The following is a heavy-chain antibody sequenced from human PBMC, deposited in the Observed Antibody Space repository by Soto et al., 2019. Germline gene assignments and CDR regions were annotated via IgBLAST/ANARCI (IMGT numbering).Heavy chain of an antibody. V-gene: IGHV4-31*03. CDR2: IYNSGNT. Sequence: PSETLSLTCTVSGGSISSSGYYWSWIRQHPGKGLEWIGYIYNSGNTYYNPSLKGRVSISVDTSKSQFSLKLSSVTAADTAVYYCARRLYYDSSGFEGGGMDVWGQGTTVTVSS. D-gene: IGHD3-22*01. CDR3: ARRLYYDSSGFEGGGMDV. CDR1: GGSISSSGYY. J-gene: IGHJ6*02.